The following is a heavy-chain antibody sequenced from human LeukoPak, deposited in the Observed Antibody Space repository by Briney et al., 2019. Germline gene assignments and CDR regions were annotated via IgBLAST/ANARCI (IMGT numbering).Heavy chain of an antibody. CDR2: IIPIFGTA. Sequence: ASVKVSCKASGGTFSSYAISWVRQAPGQGLEWMGGIIPIFGTANYAQKFQGRVTITADKSTSTAYMELSSLRSEDTAVYYCARAAAPRGPKYCGGDCYPYYYYYMDVWGKGTTDTVSS. CDR3: ARAAAPRGPKYCGGDCYPYYYYYMDV. D-gene: IGHD2-21*02. CDR1: GGTFSSYA. V-gene: IGHV1-69*06. J-gene: IGHJ6*03.